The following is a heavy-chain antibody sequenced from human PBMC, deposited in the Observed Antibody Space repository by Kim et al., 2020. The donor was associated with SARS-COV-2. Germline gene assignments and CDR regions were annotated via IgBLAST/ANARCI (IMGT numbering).Heavy chain of an antibody. V-gene: IGHV1-2*04. CDR2: INPNSGGT. J-gene: IGHJ6*02. CDR1: GYTFTGYY. CDR3: ARDVQYYYGSGSYSGYYYYGMDV. Sequence: ASVKVSCKASGYTFTGYYMHWVRQAPGQGLEWMGWINPNSGGTNYAQKFQGWVTMTRDTSISTAYMELSRLRSDDTAVYYCARDVQYYYGSGSYSGYYYYGMDVWGQGTTVTVSS. D-gene: IGHD3-10*01.